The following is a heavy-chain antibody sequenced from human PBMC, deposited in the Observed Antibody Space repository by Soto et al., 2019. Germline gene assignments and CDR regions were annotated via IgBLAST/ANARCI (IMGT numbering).Heavy chain of an antibody. CDR3: TRTPYQQGYGMYV. V-gene: IGHV3-74*01. Sequence: DVQLLESGGGLVQSGGSLRLSCAASGFTFSSYWMFWVRQAPGRGLVWVSRISIDERSTNYADSVTGRFTITRDNAKNMPYLQMNSLRAEDKALYNCTRTPYQQGYGMYVWWHGTTVAVSS. CDR1: GFTFSSYW. CDR2: ISIDERST. J-gene: IGHJ6*01. D-gene: IGHD6-13*01.